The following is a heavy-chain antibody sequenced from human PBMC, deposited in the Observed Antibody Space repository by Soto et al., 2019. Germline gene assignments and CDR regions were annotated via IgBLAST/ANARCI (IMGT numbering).Heavy chain of an antibody. Sequence: QVQLQASGPGLVKPSETLSLTCTVSGGSISSGGYYWSWIRQHPGKGLEWIGYIYYSGSTYYNPSLKSRVTVSVDTSKNHFSLKLSSVTAADTAIYKCARDSPITMVGPVQYWFDPWGQGALVTVSS. V-gene: IGHV4-31*03. CDR3: ARDSPITMVGPVQYWFDP. CDR1: GGSISSGGYY. D-gene: IGHD3-10*01. J-gene: IGHJ5*02. CDR2: IYYSGST.